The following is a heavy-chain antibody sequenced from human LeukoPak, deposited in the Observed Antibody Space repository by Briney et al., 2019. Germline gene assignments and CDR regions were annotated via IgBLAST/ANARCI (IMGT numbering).Heavy chain of an antibody. CDR3: ARRAGEYSHPYDY. Sequence: GGSLRLSCAASGFTFSSYWMHWVRQAPGKGLEWVSSISSGGNTDHSDSVKGRFTISRDNSKNTLYLQMNSLRAEDTAIYYCARRAGEYSHPYDYWGQGTLVTVSS. D-gene: IGHD2-15*01. CDR1: GFTFSSYW. CDR2: ISSGGNT. J-gene: IGHJ4*02. V-gene: IGHV3-53*01.